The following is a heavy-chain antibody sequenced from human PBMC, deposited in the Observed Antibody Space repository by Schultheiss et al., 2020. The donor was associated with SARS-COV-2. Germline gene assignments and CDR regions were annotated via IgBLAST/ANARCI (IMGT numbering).Heavy chain of an antibody. CDR2: IYYSGST. Sequence: SETLSLTCAVYGGSISSGGYYWSWIRQHPGKGLEWIGYIYYSGSTNYNPSLKSRVTISVDTSKNQFSLKLSSVTAADTAVYYCATDYKDYGSSWTTKWGLGSLVTVSS. D-gene: IGHD4-17*01. CDR1: GGSISSGGYY. CDR3: ATDYKDYGSSWTTK. J-gene: IGHJ4*02. V-gene: IGHV4-31*11.